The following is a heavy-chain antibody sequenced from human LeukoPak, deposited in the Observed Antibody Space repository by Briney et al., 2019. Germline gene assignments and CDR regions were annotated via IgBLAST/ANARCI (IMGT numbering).Heavy chain of an antibody. Sequence: SVNVSCKASGYTLTGYYMHWVRQAPGQGLEWMGWINPNSGGTNYAQKFQGRVTMTRDTSISTAYMELSRLRSDDTAVYYCARDYSGYDFYWFDPWGQGTLVTVSS. V-gene: IGHV1-2*02. CDR2: INPNSGGT. CDR3: ARDYSGYDFYWFDP. CDR1: GYTLTGYY. D-gene: IGHD5-12*01. J-gene: IGHJ5*02.